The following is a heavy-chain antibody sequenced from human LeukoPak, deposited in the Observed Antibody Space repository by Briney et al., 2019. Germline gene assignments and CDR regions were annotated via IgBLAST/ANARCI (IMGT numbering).Heavy chain of an antibody. J-gene: IGHJ5*02. V-gene: IGHV1-2*02. CDR1: GYTFTGYY. D-gene: IGHD2-2*01. CDR2: INPNSGGT. Sequence: ASVKVSCKASGYTFTGYYLHWVRQAPGQGLEWMGWINPNSGGTHYAQKFQGRVTMTRDTSISTVYMEISNLRSDDMAVYYCARGSGPPIVVEAYSTPNWFDPWGQGTLVTVSS. CDR3: ARGSGPPIVVEAYSTPNWFDP.